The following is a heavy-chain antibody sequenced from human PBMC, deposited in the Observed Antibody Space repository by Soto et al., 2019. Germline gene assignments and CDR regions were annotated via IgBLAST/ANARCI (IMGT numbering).Heavy chain of an antibody. CDR1: GYSFTSYW. CDR3: ARTYYYDSSGYPPYY. Sequence: EVQLVQSGAEVKKPGESLKISCKGSGYSFTSYWIGWVRQMPGKGLEWMGIIYPGDSDTRYSPSFQGQVTISADKSISTAYLQWSSLKASDTAMYYCARTYYYDSSGYPPYYWGQGTLVTVSS. V-gene: IGHV5-51*03. CDR2: IYPGDSDT. D-gene: IGHD3-22*01. J-gene: IGHJ4*02.